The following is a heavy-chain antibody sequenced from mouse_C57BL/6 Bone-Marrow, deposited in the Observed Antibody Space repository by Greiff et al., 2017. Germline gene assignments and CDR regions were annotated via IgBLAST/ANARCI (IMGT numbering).Heavy chain of an antibody. Sequence: QVQLQQPGAELVMPGASVKLSCKASGYTFTSYWMHWVKQRPGQGLEWIGEIDPSDSYTNYNQKFKGKATLTADKSSSTAYMELRSLTSEDSAVYFCAREGNYYSYYAMDYWGQGTSVTVSS. CDR1: GYTFTSYW. D-gene: IGHD2-1*01. CDR2: IDPSDSYT. CDR3: AREGNYYSYYAMDY. V-gene: IGHV1-69*01. J-gene: IGHJ4*01.